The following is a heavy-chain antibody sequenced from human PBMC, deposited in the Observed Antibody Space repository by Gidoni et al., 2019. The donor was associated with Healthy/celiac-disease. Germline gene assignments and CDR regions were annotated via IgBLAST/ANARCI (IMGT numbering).Heavy chain of an antibody. V-gene: IGHV4-39*01. CDR1: GCSIRSSSYY. CDR2: IYYSGST. CDR3: ARKGVVPAAPPFDY. J-gene: IGHJ4*02. D-gene: IGHD2-2*01. Sequence: QLQLQVSAPGLVKPSETLSLTCTVSGCSIRSSSYYWGWIRQPPGKGLEWIGCIYYSGSTYYNPSLKSRVTISVDTSKNQFSLKLSSVTAADTAVYYCARKGVVPAAPPFDYWGQGTLVTVSS.